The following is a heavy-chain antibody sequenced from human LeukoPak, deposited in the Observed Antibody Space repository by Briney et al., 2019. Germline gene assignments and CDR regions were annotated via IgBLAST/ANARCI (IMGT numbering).Heavy chain of an antibody. CDR2: IYDSGRT. CDR1: GGSLSGYY. CDR3: ARHRYTNACDFDY. J-gene: IGHJ4*02. Sequence: SETLSLTCAVYGGSLSGYYWSWIRQPPGKGLEWIGSIYDSGRTYYNPSLKSRVTISVDTSKNQFSLRLSSVTAADTALYYCARHRYTNACDFDYWGQGTLVTVSS. D-gene: IGHD2-2*02. V-gene: IGHV4-34*01.